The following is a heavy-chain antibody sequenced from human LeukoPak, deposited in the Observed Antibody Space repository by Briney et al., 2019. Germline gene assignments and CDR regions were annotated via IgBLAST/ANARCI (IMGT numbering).Heavy chain of an antibody. V-gene: IGHV4-39*02. CDR1: GDSVSSSSYY. CDR3: AREEYSSGHTGGCFDP. Sequence: PSETLSLTCTVSGDSVSSSSYYWGWIRQPPGKGLEWIGSRYYSGSTGYNPSLKSRVTISVDTSKNQFSLKLSSVTAADTAVYYCAREEYSSGHTGGCFDPWGQGTLVTVSS. J-gene: IGHJ5*02. CDR2: RYYSGST. D-gene: IGHD6-19*01.